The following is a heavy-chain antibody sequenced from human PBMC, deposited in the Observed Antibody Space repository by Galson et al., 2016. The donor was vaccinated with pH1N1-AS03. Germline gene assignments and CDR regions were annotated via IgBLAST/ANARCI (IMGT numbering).Heavy chain of an antibody. V-gene: IGHV3-23*01. CDR3: AKDPRGGYDFGVVDY. Sequence: SLRLSCAASGFTFSIYAMNWVRQTPGKGPQWIASITGSGGSTNYAGSVKGRFTISRDNSKNTLYLQMNSLRAEDAAVYYCAKDPRGGYDFGVVDYWGQGTLVSVSS. CDR1: GFTFSIYA. J-gene: IGHJ4*02. D-gene: IGHD5-12*01. CDR2: ITGSGGST.